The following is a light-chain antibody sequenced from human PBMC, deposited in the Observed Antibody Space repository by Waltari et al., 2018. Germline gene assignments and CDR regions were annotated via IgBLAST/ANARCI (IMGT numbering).Light chain of an antibody. Sequence: QSVLTQPPSLSGAPGQRVTISCTGSSSNIGAGYGVQWYQQFPGTAPKLLIYDNTIRPSGVPARFSGSKSGTSASLAITGLQAEDEADYCQSYDSSLRGFYVFGTGTKVTV. CDR3: QSYDSSLRGFYV. CDR1: SSNIGAGYG. CDR2: DNT. J-gene: IGLJ1*01. V-gene: IGLV1-40*01.